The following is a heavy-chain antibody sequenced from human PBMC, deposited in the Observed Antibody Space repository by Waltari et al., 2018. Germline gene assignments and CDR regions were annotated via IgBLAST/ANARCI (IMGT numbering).Heavy chain of an antibody. CDR2: IIPLFGTT. D-gene: IGHD2-21*02. Sequence: QGQLVQSGADVKKPGSSVKVSCKDYEDPCKTYAINWVRPAPGQGLEWMGHIIPLFGTTTYAQKFQGRVTIAADESTSTVYMNLNSLTSEDTALYYCARGIIAVLTVSPSPNAFNIWGQGTLVTVSS. CDR3: ARGIIAVLTVSPSPNAFNI. V-gene: IGHV1-69*01. J-gene: IGHJ3*02. CDR1: EDPCKTYA.